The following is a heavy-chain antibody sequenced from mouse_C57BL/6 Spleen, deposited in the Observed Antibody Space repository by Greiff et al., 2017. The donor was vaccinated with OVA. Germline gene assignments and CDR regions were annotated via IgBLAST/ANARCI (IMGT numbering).Heavy chain of an antibody. CDR3: TRFVTTVGYFDV. CDR2: IDPETGGT. D-gene: IGHD1-1*01. CDR1: GYTFTDYE. V-gene: IGHV1-15*01. Sequence: VQRVESGAELVRPGASVTLSCKASGYTFTDYEMHWVKQTPVHGLEWIGAIDPETGGTAYNQKFKGKAILTADKSSSTAYMELRSLTSEDSAVYYCTRFVTTVGYFDVWGTGTTVTVSS. J-gene: IGHJ1*03.